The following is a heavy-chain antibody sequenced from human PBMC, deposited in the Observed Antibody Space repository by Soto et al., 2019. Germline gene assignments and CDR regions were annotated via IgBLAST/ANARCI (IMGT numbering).Heavy chain of an antibody. CDR2: ISYDGSNK. CDR3: ANLMTAVTTNFDY. V-gene: IGHV3-30*18. CDR1: GFTFSSYG. Sequence: VGSLRLSCAASGFTFSSYGMHWVRQAPGKGLEWVAVISYDGSNKYYADSVKGRFTISRDNSKNTLYLQMNSLRAEDTAVYYCANLMTAVTTNFDYWGQGTLVTAPQ. J-gene: IGHJ4*02. D-gene: IGHD4-17*01.